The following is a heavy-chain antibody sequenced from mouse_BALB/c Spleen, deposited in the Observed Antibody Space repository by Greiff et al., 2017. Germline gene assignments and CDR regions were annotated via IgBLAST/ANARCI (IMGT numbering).Heavy chain of an antibody. CDR2: ISSGSSTI. CDR3: ARYGNYERVYYAMDY. V-gene: IGHV5-17*02. Sequence: EVQGVESGGGLVQPGGSRKLSCAASGFTFSSFGMHWVRQAPEKGLEWVAYISSGSSTIYYADTVKGRFTISRDNPKNPLFLQMTSLRSEDTAMYYCARYGNYERVYYAMDYWGQGTSVTVSS. CDR1: GFTFSSFG. D-gene: IGHD2-1*01. J-gene: IGHJ4*01.